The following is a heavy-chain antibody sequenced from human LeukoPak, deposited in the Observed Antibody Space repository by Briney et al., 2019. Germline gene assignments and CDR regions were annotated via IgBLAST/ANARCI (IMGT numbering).Heavy chain of an antibody. CDR3: ARGLNYYDSSGYYESPYAFDI. J-gene: IGHJ3*02. Sequence: ASVKVSCKASGYTFTSYDINWVRQATGQGPEWMGWMNPNSGNTGYAQKFQGRVTITRNTSMSTAYMELSSLRSEDTAVYYCARGLNYYDSSGYYESPYAFDIWGQGTMVTVSS. D-gene: IGHD3-22*01. V-gene: IGHV1-8*03. CDR2: MNPNSGNT. CDR1: GYTFTSYD.